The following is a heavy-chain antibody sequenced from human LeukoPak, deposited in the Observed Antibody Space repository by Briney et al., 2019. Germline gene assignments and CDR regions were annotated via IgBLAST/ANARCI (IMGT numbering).Heavy chain of an antibody. CDR1: GGSISSGGYY. CDR2: IYYSGST. Sequence: PSETLSLTCTVSGGSISSGGYYWSWIRQHPGKGLEWIGYIYYSGSTYYNPSLKSRVTISVDTSKNQFSLKLSSVTAADTAVYYCARRGGGIFGVVYYFDYWGQGTLVTVSS. J-gene: IGHJ4*02. D-gene: IGHD3-3*01. V-gene: IGHV4-31*03. CDR3: ARRGGGIFGVVYYFDY.